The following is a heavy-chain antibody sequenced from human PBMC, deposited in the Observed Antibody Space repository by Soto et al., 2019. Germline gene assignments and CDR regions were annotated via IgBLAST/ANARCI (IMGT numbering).Heavy chain of an antibody. CDR3: ARGASRWYPYCFDS. CDR1: EGTFNSYA. Sequence: QAQVVQSGAEVRKPGSSVKLSCKASEGTFNSYAIAWVRQAPGQGLEWMGGIIPYYNTLNYAQKFQDRVTMTADDATNTVYMELSSRRSDDTAVYFCARGASRWYPYCFDSWAQGTVVTVSS. J-gene: IGHJ4*02. CDR2: IIPYYNTL. D-gene: IGHD6-13*01. V-gene: IGHV1-69*01.